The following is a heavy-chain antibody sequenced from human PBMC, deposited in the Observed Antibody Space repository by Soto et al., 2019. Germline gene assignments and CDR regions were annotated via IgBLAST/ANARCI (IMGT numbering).Heavy chain of an antibody. J-gene: IGHJ4*02. D-gene: IGHD6-19*01. CDR3: ASSSGWRTGGNFDY. CDR1: GGSISSGDYY. Sequence: QVQLQESGPGLVKPSQTLSLTCTVSGGSISSGDYYWSWIRQPPGKGLEWIGYIYYSGSTYYNPSLKRLVTIPVAPYKNQFSLKLSSVTAADTAVYYCASSSGWRTGGNFDYWGQGTLVTVSS. CDR2: IYYSGST. V-gene: IGHV4-30-4*01.